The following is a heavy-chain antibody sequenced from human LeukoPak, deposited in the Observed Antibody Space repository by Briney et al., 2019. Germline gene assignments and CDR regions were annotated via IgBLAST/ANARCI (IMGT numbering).Heavy chain of an antibody. CDR1: GYTFTSYD. V-gene: IGHV1-8*01. J-gene: IGHJ4*02. D-gene: IGHD4-17*01. CDR3: ARGGAHYGDLDY. Sequence: GASVKVSCKASGYTFTSYDINWVRQATGQGLEWMGWMNPNSGNTGYAQKFQGGVTMTGNTSISTAYMELSSLRSEDTAVYYCARGGAHYGDLDYWGQGTLVTVSS. CDR2: MNPNSGNT.